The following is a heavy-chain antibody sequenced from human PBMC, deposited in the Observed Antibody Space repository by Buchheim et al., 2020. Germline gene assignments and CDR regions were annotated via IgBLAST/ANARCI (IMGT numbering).Heavy chain of an antibody. J-gene: IGHJ6*02. V-gene: IGHV4-34*01. CDR2: INHSGST. CDR1: GGSFSGYY. D-gene: IGHD2-15*01. CDR3: ARVQDIVVVVAAPSYYYGMDV. Sequence: QVQLQQWGAGLLKPSETLSLTCAVYGGSFSGYYWSWIRQPPGKGLEWIGEINHSGSTNYNPSLKRRVTISVDTSKNQFSLKLSSVTAADTAVYYCARVQDIVVVVAAPSYYYGMDVWGQGTT.